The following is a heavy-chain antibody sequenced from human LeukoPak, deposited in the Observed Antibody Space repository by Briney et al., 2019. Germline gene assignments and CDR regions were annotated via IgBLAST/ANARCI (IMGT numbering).Heavy chain of an antibody. CDR3: AKSRGVAGFDY. V-gene: IGHV3-53*01. CDR2: IYSDNT. D-gene: IGHD6-19*01. J-gene: IGHJ4*02. Sequence: GGSLRLSCTVSGFTVSSNSMSWVRQAPGKGLEWVSFIYSDNTHYSDSVKGRFTISRDNSKNTLYLQMNSLRAEDTAVYYCAKSRGVAGFDYWGQGTLVTVSS. CDR1: GFTVSSNS.